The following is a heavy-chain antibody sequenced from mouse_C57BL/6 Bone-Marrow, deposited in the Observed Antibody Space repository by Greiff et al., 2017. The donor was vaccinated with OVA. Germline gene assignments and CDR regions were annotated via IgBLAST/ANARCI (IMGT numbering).Heavy chain of an antibody. CDR2: INPSSGYT. CDR1: GYTFTSYT. Sequence: VKLMESGAELARPGASVKMSCKASGYTFTSYTMHWVKQRPGQGLEWIGYINPSSGYTKYNQKFKDKATLTADKSSSTAYMQLSSLTSEDSAVYYCARLYYGSFYFDYWGQGTTLTVSS. D-gene: IGHD1-1*01. V-gene: IGHV1-4*01. CDR3: ARLYYGSFYFDY. J-gene: IGHJ2*01.